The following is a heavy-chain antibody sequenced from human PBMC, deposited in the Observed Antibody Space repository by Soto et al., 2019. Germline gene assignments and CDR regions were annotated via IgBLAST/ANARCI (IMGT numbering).Heavy chain of an antibody. D-gene: IGHD3-16*01. V-gene: IGHV4-59*01. CDR3: VRSGHSFGGVS. CDR2: MYYSGRS. Sequence: SETLSLTCTASGASMINYYGSWVRQPPGKGLEWIGYMYYSGRSNYNSSLWSRVTISVDTSKNQFSLKLTSVTAADTAMYYCVRSGHSFGGVSWGLGTLVTVSS. J-gene: IGHJ4*02. CDR1: GASMINYY.